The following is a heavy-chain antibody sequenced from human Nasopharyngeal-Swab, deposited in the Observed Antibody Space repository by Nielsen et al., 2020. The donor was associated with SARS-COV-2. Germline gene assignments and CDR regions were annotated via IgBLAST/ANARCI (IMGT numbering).Heavy chain of an antibody. J-gene: IGHJ4*02. Sequence: ASVKVSCKASGYTFTRYYMHWVRQAPGQGLEWMGIINPSGGSTSYAQKFQGRVKMTRDTSTSTLYMELSSLRFEDTAVYYCARGARFAVDYFDYWGQGTLVTVSS. D-gene: IGHD6-19*01. V-gene: IGHV1-46*01. CDR3: ARGARFAVDYFDY. CDR2: INPSGGST. CDR1: GYTFTRYY.